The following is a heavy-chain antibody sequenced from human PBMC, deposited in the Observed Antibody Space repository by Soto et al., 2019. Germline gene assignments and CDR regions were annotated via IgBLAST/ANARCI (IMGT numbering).Heavy chain of an antibody. CDR1: GGTFNTYA. D-gene: IGHD3-10*01. V-gene: IGHV1-69*01. CDR2: ISPMFGAA. Sequence: QVQLVQSGAEMKKPGSSVTVSCQSSGGTFNTYAMNWVRQAPGQGPEWMGDISPMFGAANYAPKFQGRVTITADASTGTSYMQLSSLTSEDTALYFCAREVQVHTPAFVYWGQGTLVTVSS. CDR3: AREVQVHTPAFVY. J-gene: IGHJ4*02.